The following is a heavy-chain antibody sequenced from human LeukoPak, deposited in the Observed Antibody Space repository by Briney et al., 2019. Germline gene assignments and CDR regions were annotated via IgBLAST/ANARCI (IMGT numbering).Heavy chain of an antibody. CDR1: GGSISSGGYY. Sequence: SETLSLTCTVSGGSISSGGYYWNWIRQHPGKGLEWIGYIYYSGSTYYNPSLKSRVTISVDTSKSQFSLKLSSVTAADTAVYYCARGGMAAAAGAFDIWGQGTMVTVPS. J-gene: IGHJ3*02. V-gene: IGHV4-31*03. CDR3: ARGGMAAAAGAFDI. D-gene: IGHD6-13*01. CDR2: IYYSGST.